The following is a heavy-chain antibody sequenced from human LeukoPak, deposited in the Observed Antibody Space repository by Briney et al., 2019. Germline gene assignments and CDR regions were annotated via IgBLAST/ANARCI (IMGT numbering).Heavy chain of an antibody. Sequence: PSETLSLTCTVSGGSISPFYWSWIRQPPGKGLERVGYIYYTGSTKYNSSLKSRVTISVDTSRDQFSLELSSVTAADTAVYYCARGPYYLDSSTYSFDYWGQGTLVTVSS. CDR1: GGSISPFY. V-gene: IGHV4-59*01. CDR3: ARGPYYLDSSTYSFDY. J-gene: IGHJ4*02. D-gene: IGHD6-19*01. CDR2: IYYTGST.